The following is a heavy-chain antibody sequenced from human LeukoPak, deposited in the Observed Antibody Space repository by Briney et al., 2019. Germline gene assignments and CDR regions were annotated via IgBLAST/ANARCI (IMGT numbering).Heavy chain of an antibody. CDR2: ISGSGAGT. Sequence: PGGSLRLSCVASGFTFSSQAMSWVRQAPGQGLEWVSAISGSGAGTYYADSVKGRFTISRDNSMNALYLQMNSLRAEDTAVYYCAKALDSYGSGYYFDYWGQGTLVTVSS. D-gene: IGHD5-18*01. J-gene: IGHJ4*02. CDR3: AKALDSYGSGYYFDY. CDR1: GFTFSSQA. V-gene: IGHV3-23*01.